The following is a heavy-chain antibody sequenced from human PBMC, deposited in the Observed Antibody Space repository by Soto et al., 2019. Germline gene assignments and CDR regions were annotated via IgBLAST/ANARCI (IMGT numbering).Heavy chain of an antibody. D-gene: IGHD2-21*02. V-gene: IGHV1-18*01. J-gene: IGHJ6*02. Sequence: ASVKVSCKSSGYPFTHYGITWVRQAPGQGLEWMGWISPFNGNTNYGQTLQGRVTLTTDTSTSTVYMELRSLRSDDTAVYYCARDLWGYCGTDCYPLDVWGQGTTVTVSS. CDR2: ISPFNGNT. CDR1: GYPFTHYG. CDR3: ARDLWGYCGTDCYPLDV.